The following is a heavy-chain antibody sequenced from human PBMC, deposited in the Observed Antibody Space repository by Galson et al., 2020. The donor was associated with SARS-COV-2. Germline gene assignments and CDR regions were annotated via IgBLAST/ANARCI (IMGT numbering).Heavy chain of an antibody. CDR3: AKGPLNSYGMDV. CDR1: GFTFSSYG. CDR2: IQYDGINK. J-gene: IGHJ6*02. Sequence: GESLKISCTASGFTFSSYGFYWVRQAPGKGLEWVAFIQYDGINKYYADSVKGRFTISRDNSKNTLSLLLNSLRDEDTAVYYCAKGPLNSYGMDVWGQGTTVTVSS. V-gene: IGHV3-30*02.